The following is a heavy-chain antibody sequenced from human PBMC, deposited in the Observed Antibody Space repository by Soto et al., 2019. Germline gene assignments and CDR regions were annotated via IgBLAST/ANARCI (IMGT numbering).Heavy chain of an antibody. CDR2: TYFRSRWYN. D-gene: IGHD5-12*01. J-gene: IGHJ6*03. Sequence: QVQLQQSGPGLVKPSQTLSLTCAISGDSVSSNTAAWHWIRQSPSRGLEWLGRTYFRSRWYNDYAVSVKSRSTINADTSKNQFSLHLNSVSPEDTAVYYCARDLDSGYSNYYYYMDVWGKGTTVTVSS. CDR1: GDSVSSNTAA. CDR3: ARDLDSGYSNYYYYMDV. V-gene: IGHV6-1*01.